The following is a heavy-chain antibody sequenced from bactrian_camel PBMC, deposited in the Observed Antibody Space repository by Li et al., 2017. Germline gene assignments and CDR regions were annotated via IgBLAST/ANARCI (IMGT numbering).Heavy chain of an antibody. CDR1: GYSFYSVF. Sequence: QLVESGGGSVQSGGSLRLSCKASGYSFYSVFSMAWFRQAPGKEREGVAATNSVGSISYIDSVKGRFTISKDDARDTLYLQMDNLQPEDTATYYCATELRRLLYSLSRSSEYTYWGQGTQVTVS. J-gene: IGHJ4*01. CDR3: ATELRRLLYSLSRSSEYTY. V-gene: IGHV3S55*01. CDR2: TNSVGSI. D-gene: IGHD2*01.